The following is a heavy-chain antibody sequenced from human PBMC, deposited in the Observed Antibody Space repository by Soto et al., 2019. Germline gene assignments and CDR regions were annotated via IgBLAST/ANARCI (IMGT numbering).Heavy chain of an antibody. D-gene: IGHD4-17*01. Sequence: SETLSLTCTVSGGSISSSSYYWGWIRQHPGKGLEWIGSIYYSGSTYYNPSLKSRVTISVDTSKNQFSLKLSSVTAADTAVYYCARSPYGDYSGFVYWGQGTLVTVSS. CDR3: ARSPYGDYSGFVY. V-gene: IGHV4-39*07. CDR2: IYYSGST. CDR1: GGSISSSSYY. J-gene: IGHJ4*02.